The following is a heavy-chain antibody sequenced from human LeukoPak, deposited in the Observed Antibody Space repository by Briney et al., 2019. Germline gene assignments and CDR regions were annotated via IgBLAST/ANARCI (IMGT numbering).Heavy chain of an antibody. Sequence: PGGSLRLSCAASGFTFSTYEMNWVRQARGKGLEWVSYITSSSRTIYYADTVKGRSTISRDNAKNSLYLQMNSLRAEDTAVYYCARGWFDSWGQGTLVTVSS. CDR3: ARGWFDS. V-gene: IGHV3-48*03. CDR1: GFTFSTYE. CDR2: ITSSSRTI. J-gene: IGHJ5*01.